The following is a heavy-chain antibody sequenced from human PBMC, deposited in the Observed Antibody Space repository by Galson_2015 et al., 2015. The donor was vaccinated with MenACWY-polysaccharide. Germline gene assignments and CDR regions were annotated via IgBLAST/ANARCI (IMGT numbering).Heavy chain of an antibody. CDR1: GDSVSSNSVS. V-gene: IGHV6-1*01. CDR2: TYCRTKWYD. CDR3: VRGGFGQTVGRFDY. D-gene: IGHD3-10*01. Sequence: CAISGDSVSSNSVSWNWIRQTPSRGLEWLGRTYCRTKWYDDYAVSVRSRMTINPDTSKNQFSLHLNSVTPEDTAVYYCVRGGFGQTVGRFDYWGQGALVTVSS. J-gene: IGHJ4*02.